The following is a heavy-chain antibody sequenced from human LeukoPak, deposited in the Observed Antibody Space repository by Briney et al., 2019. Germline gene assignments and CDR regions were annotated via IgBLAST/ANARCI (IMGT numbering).Heavy chain of an antibody. CDR1: GFSFSNYW. CDR2: IRSDGGST. Sequence: SGGSLRLSCAASGFSFSNYWMHWVRQAPGKGLVWVSRIRSDGGSTAYADSVKGRFTISRDNSKNTLYLQMNSLRAEDTAVYYCAKGSSFWRDSDYYYYYMDAWGKGTTVTVSS. D-gene: IGHD3-3*01. CDR3: AKGSSFWRDSDYYYYYMDA. V-gene: IGHV3-74*03. J-gene: IGHJ6*03.